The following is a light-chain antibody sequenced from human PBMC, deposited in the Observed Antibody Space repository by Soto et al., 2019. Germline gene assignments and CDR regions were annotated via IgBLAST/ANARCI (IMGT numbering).Light chain of an antibody. CDR2: DVS. Sequence: QSVLTQPASVSGSPGQSITISCTGTSSDVGGYNYVSWYQRHPGKAPKLMIYDVSNRPSGVSNRFPGSKSGNTASLTISGLQAEDEADYYCGSYTSSSTLVVFGGGTQLTVL. CDR3: GSYTSSSTLVV. CDR1: SSDVGGYNY. V-gene: IGLV2-14*01. J-gene: IGLJ2*01.